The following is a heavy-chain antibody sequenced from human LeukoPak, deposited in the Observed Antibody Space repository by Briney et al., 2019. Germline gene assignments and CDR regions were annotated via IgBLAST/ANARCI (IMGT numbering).Heavy chain of an antibody. V-gene: IGHV1-2*02. D-gene: IGHD6-19*01. CDR2: INPKTGGT. Sequence: ASVKVSCKASGYTFTGYYMHWVRQAPGQGLEWMGWINPKTGGTRWSQKFQGRVTMTRDRSISTAYMEVTGLESDDTAVYYCARSSGFSRFDYWGQGALVTVSS. CDR3: ARSSGFSRFDY. CDR1: GYTFTGYY. J-gene: IGHJ4*02.